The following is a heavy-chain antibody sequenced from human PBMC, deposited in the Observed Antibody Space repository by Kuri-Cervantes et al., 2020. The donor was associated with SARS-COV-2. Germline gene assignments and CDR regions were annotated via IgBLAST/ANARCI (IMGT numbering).Heavy chain of an antibody. D-gene: IGHD6-13*01. CDR2: IYYSGST. CDR3: ARVRVGGSRPVDY. Sequence: TFSSYAMSWVRQPPGKGLEWIGSIYYSGSTYYNPSLKSRVTISVDTSKNQFSLKLSSVTAADTAVYYCARVRVGGSRPVDYWGQGTLVTVSS. CDR1: TFSSYA. J-gene: IGHJ4*02. V-gene: IGHV4-39*01.